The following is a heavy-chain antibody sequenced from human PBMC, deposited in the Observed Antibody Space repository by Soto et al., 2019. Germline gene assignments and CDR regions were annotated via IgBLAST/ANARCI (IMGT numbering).Heavy chain of an antibody. J-gene: IGHJ4*02. Sequence: QVQLVQSGAEVQKPGSSVKVSCKASGGTFRNDIITWVRQAPGQGLAWMGRSGLLLDITNYAQKFQGRVTITADKSTGTGYMELNSLRSEDTAVYYCVKNSPIGSTFSGYNGIDYWGQGTLVTVSS. CDR3: VKNSPIGSTFSGYNGIDY. CDR2: SGLLLDIT. CDR1: GGTFRNDI. D-gene: IGHD5-12*01. V-gene: IGHV1-69*02.